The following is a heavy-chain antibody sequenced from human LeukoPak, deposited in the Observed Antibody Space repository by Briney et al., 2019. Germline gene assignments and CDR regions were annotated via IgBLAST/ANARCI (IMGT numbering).Heavy chain of an antibody. D-gene: IGHD4-11*01. CDR1: GFTVSSNY. J-gene: IGHJ5*02. CDR2: IYSGGST. CDR3: ARVVRLHQLWALGWFDP. V-gene: IGHV3-53*01. Sequence: GGSLRLSCAASGFTVSSNYMSWVRQAPGKGLEWVSVIYSGGSTYYADSVKGRFTISRDNSKNTLYLQMNSLRAGDTAVYYCARVVRLHQLWALGWFDPWGQGTLVTVSS.